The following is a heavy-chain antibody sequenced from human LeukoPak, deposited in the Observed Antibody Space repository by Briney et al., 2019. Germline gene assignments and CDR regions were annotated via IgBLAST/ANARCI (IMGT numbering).Heavy chain of an antibody. CDR2: INPNSGGT. V-gene: IGHV1-2*02. D-gene: IGHD1-14*01. J-gene: IGHJ5*02. Sequence: ASVKVSCKASGYTFTGYYMHWLRQAPGQGLEWMGWINPNSGGTNYAQKFQGRVTMTRDTSISTAYMELSRLRSDDTAVYYCARGIRTLPLGTFDPWGQGTLVTVSS. CDR1: GYTFTGYY. CDR3: ARGIRTLPLGTFDP.